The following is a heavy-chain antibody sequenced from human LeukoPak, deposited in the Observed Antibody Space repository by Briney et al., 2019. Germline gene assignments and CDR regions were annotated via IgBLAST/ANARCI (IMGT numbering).Heavy chain of an antibody. J-gene: IGHJ4*02. CDR2: ISYDGNNK. CDR1: GFTFSSYA. V-gene: IGHV3-30*18. CDR3: AKRWTGTTIGQQDY. D-gene: IGHD1-1*01. Sequence: GGSLRLSCAASGFTFSSYAIHWVRQAPGKGLEWVAVISYDGNNKYYADSVKGRFTISRDNSKNTLYLQMNSLRAEDTAVYYCAKRWTGTTIGQQDYWGQGTLVTVSS.